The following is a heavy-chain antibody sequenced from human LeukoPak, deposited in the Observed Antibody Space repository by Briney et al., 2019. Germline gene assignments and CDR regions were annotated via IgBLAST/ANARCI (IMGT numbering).Heavy chain of an antibody. J-gene: IGHJ6*03. Sequence: GGSLRLSCAASGLTFSSYEMNWVRQAPGKGLQWVSYISSSGSTIYYADSVKGRFTISRDNAKNSLYLQMNSLRAEDTAVYYCARLEYSYGYGPYYYYYMDVWGKGTKVTVSS. CDR3: ARLEYSYGYGPYYYYYMDV. V-gene: IGHV3-48*03. CDR2: ISSSGSTI. CDR1: GLTFSSYE. D-gene: IGHD5-18*01.